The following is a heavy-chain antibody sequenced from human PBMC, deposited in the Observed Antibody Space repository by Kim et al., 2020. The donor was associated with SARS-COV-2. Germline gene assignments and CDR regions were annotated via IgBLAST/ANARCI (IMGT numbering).Heavy chain of an antibody. V-gene: IGHV4-59*08. D-gene: IGHD3-10*01. J-gene: IGHJ4*02. Sequence: NPSLRSRFTILVDTAKNQFSLKVRSVTAADTAIYYCARHLSSSGASYIFDYWGQGTLVSVSS. CDR3: ARHLSSSGASYIFDY.